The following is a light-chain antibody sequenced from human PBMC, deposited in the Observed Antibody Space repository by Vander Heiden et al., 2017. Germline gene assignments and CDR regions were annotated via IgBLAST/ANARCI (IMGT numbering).Light chain of an antibody. J-gene: IGLJ3*02. Sequence: QSVLTQPPSVSASPGQTATIPCSGISSNIGNNYGSWYQQFQGTTPKLLIYDNNNRPSGIPDRFSGSKSGTSATLGITGLQTGDEADYYCSTWDTSLSSVVFGGGTKVTVL. CDR2: DNN. CDR1: SSNIGNNY. V-gene: IGLV1-51*01. CDR3: STWDTSLSSVV.